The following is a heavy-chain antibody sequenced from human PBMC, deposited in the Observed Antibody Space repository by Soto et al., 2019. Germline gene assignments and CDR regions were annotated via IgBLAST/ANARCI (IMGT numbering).Heavy chain of an antibody. J-gene: IGHJ5*02. V-gene: IGHV1-69*13. CDR1: GGTFSSYA. CDR3: ATDYGGNPLTFSWFDP. CDR2: IIPIFGTA. D-gene: IGHD4-17*01. Sequence: GASVKVSCKASGGTFSSYAISWVRQAPGQGLEWMGGIIPIFGTANYAQKFQGRVTITADESTSTAYMELSSLRSEDTAVYYCATDYGGNPLTFSWFDPWGQGTLVTV.